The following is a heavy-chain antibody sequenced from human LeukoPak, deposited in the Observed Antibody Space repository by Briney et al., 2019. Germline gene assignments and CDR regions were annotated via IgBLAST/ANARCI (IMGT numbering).Heavy chain of an antibody. CDR1: EFTFGRYS. D-gene: IGHD3-16*01. Sequence: GGSLRLSCAAFEFTFGRYSMNWVRQAPGKGLEWVSTISSISHYIYYADSVKGRFTISRDNAKNSMYLQMDSLRAEDTGVYYCARDFSLGNPGGFDYWGQGALVTVSS. J-gene: IGHJ4*02. CDR3: ARDFSLGNPGGFDY. V-gene: IGHV3-21*01. CDR2: ISSISHYI.